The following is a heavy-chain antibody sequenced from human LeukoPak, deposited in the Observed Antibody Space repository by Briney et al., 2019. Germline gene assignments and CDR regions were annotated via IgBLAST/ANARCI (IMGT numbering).Heavy chain of an antibody. V-gene: IGHV1-18*01. CDR3: ARGGYCSSTSCPDWFDP. CDR2: ISAYSGDT. Sequence: ASVKVSCKASGYTFTSYGISWVRQAPGQGLEWMGWISAYSGDTNYAQKFQGRATMTTDTSTSTAYMELRSLSSDDTAVYYCARGGYCSSTSCPDWFDPWGQGTLVTVSS. D-gene: IGHD2-2*01. CDR1: GYTFTSYG. J-gene: IGHJ5*02.